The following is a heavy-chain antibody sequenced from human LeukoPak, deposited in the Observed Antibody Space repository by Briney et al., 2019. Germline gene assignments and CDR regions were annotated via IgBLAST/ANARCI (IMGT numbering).Heavy chain of an antibody. CDR2: IKQDGSEK. Sequence: GGSLRLSCAASGFTFSNFWMRWVRQAPGKGLEWVANIKQDGSEKYYVDSVKGRFTISRDNAKNSLYLQMSSLRGDDTALYYCTSEDNTGSSAYWGQGTLVTV. J-gene: IGHJ4*02. D-gene: IGHD3-22*01. V-gene: IGHV3-7*01. CDR1: GFTFSNFW. CDR3: TSEDNTGSSAY.